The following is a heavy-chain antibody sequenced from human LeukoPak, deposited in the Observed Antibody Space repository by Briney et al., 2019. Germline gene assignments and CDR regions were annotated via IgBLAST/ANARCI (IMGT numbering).Heavy chain of an antibody. CDR3: ARGLAGVVGGYYMDV. D-gene: IGHD2-21*01. J-gene: IGHJ6*03. V-gene: IGHV4-38-2*02. CDR2: IYHSGST. Sequence: SETLSLTCTVSGYSISSGYYWDWIRQPPGKGLEWIGSIYHSGSTYYNPSLKSRVTISLDTSKNQFSLKLSSVTAADTAVYYCARGLAGVVGGYYMDVWGKGTTVTVSS. CDR1: GYSISSGYY.